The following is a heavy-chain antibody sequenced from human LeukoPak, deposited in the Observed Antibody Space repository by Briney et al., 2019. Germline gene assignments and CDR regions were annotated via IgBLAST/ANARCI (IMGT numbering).Heavy chain of an antibody. V-gene: IGHV3-23*01. CDR2: LSGSSADI. D-gene: IGHD6-19*01. CDR1: GFTFSSYW. Sequence: GGSLRLSCAASGFTFSSYWMSWIRQAPGKGLEWVSVLSGSSADIYYADSVKGRFTISRDNSKNTLYLQMNRLSAEDTAVYYCAKGSPVAADWGQGTLVTVSS. CDR3: AKGSPVAAD. J-gene: IGHJ4*02.